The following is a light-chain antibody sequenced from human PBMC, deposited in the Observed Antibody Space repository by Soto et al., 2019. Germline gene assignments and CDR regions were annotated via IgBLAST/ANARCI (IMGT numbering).Light chain of an antibody. CDR2: GAS. CDR3: QQYGSSPT. CDR1: QSVSSSY. J-gene: IGKJ5*01. V-gene: IGKV3-20*01. Sequence: EIVLTQSPGTLSLSPGERATLSCRASQSVSSSYLAWYQQKPGQAPRLLIYGASSSATGIPDRFSGSGSGTDFTHTISRLEPEDFAVYYCQQYGSSPTFGQGTRLEIK.